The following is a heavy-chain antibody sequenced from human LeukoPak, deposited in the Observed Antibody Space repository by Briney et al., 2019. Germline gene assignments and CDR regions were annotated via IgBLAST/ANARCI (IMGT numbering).Heavy chain of an antibody. CDR1: VYTFTSYD. V-gene: IGHV1-8*01. CDR2: MSPNSGNR. J-gene: IGHJ4*02. Sequence: ASVKVSCKASVYTFTSYDVNWLRQATGQELEWMGWMSPNSGNRGYAQKCQGRVTMTRNTSISTAYMELSSLRSEDTAVYYCARGVAIAAAVIPGAYGYWGKGTLVTVS. D-gene: IGHD6-25*01. CDR3: ARGVAIAAAVIPGAYGY.